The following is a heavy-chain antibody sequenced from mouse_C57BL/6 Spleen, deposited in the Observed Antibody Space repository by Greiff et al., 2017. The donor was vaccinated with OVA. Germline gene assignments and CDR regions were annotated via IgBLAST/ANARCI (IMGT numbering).Heavy chain of an antibody. Sequence: VQLQQSGAELAKPGASVKLSCKASGYTFTSYWMHWVKQRPGQGLEWIGYINPSSGYTKYNQKFKDKATLTADKSSSTAYMQLSSLTYEDSAVYYCARRLDSNYDAVDYWGQGTSVTVSS. D-gene: IGHD2-5*01. CDR1: GYTFTSYW. CDR3: ARRLDSNYDAVDY. CDR2: INPSSGYT. J-gene: IGHJ4*01. V-gene: IGHV1-7*01.